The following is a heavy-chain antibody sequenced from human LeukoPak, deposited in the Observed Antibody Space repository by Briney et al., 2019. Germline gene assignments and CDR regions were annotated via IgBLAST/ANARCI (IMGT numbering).Heavy chain of an antibody. D-gene: IGHD6-19*01. J-gene: IGHJ4*02. CDR3: ARAYGIAVAGRFDY. Sequence: ASVKVSCKASGYTFTSYYMHWVRQAPGQGLEWMGWISAYNGNTNYAQKLQGRVTMTTGTSTSTAYMELRSLRSDDTAVYYCARAYGIAVAGRFDYWGQGTLVTVSS. CDR1: GYTFTSYY. V-gene: IGHV1-18*04. CDR2: ISAYNGNT.